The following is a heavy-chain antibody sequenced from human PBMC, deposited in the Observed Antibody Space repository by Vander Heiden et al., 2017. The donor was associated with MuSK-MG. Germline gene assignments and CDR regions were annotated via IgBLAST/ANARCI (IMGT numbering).Heavy chain of an antibody. CDR1: GYTFTGYY. D-gene: IGHD2-2*02. CDR3: ARVDCSSTSCYRGPFPEWGWFDP. CDR2: INPNSGGT. V-gene: IGHV1-2*02. Sequence: QVQLVQSGAEVKKPGASVKVSCKASGYTFTGYYMHWVRQAPRQGLEWMGWINPNSGGTNYAQKFQGRVTMTRDTSISTAYMELSRLRSDDTAVYYCARVDCSSTSCYRGPFPEWGWFDPWGQGTLVTVSS. J-gene: IGHJ5*02.